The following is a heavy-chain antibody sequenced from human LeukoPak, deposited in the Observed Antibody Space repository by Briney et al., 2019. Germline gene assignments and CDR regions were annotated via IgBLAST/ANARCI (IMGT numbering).Heavy chain of an antibody. CDR2: IYHSGSS. CDR3: ARGGGYASPIGY. Sequence: SETQSLTCTLSGGSISIYYWSWIRQPPGKGLEWIGYIYHSGSSNYNPSLKSRVTISVDTSKNQFSLKLSSVTAADTAVYYCARGGGYASPIGYWGQGALVTVSS. V-gene: IGHV4-59*01. D-gene: IGHD5-12*01. J-gene: IGHJ4*02. CDR1: GGSISIYY.